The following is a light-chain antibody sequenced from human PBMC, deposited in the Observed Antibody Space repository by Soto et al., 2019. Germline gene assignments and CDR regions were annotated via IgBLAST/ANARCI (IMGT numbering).Light chain of an antibody. Sequence: DIQLTQSPSFLSASVGDRVTITCRASQGISSYLAWYQQKPGKAPKLLIDVASTLQSGVPSRFSGSASGTEFTLTISSLQPEDFATYYCQQSYSTPPITFGQGTRLEIK. J-gene: IGKJ5*01. CDR2: VAS. V-gene: IGKV1-9*01. CDR3: QQSYSTPPIT. CDR1: QGISSY.